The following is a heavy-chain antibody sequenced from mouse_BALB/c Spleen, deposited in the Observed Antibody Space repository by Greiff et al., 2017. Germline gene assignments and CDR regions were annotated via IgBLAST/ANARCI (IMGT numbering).Heavy chain of an antibody. CDR1: GFTFSSYA. V-gene: IGHV5-6-5*01. CDR2: ISSGGST. CDR3: ARVYGSWCVY. D-gene: IGHD1-2*01. J-gene: IGHJ3*01. Sequence: EVQRVESGGGLVKPGGSLKLSCAASGFTFSSYAMSWVRQTPEKRLEWVASISSGGSTYYPDSVKGRFTISRDNARNILYLQMSSLRSEDTAMYYCARVYGSWCVYWGQGTLVTVSA.